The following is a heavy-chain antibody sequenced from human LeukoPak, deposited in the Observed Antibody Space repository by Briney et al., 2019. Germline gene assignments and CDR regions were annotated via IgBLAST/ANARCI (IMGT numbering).Heavy chain of an antibody. D-gene: IGHD5-18*01. V-gene: IGHV3-23*01. Sequence: PGGSLRLSCAVSGFTFTTYAMTWVRQAPGKGLEWVSAISGSGTSTYYADSVKGRFTISRDNSKNTLYLQMSSLRAEDTAVYYCVKGVETAMVPDYWGQGTLVTVSS. CDR3: VKGVETAMVPDY. J-gene: IGHJ4*02. CDR2: ISGSGTST. CDR1: GFTFTTYA.